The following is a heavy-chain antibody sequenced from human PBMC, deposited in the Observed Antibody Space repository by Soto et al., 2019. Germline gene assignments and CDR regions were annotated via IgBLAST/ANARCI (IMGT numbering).Heavy chain of an antibody. J-gene: IGHJ6*02. V-gene: IGHV1-69*13. D-gene: IGHD6-6*01. CDR1: GGTFSSYA. Sequence: SVKVSCKASGGTFSSYAISGVRQAPGQGLEWMGGIIPIFGTANYAQKFQGRVTITADESTSTAYMELSSLRSEDTAVYYCARDRQLVATYYYYYGMDVWGQGTTVTVSS. CDR2: IIPIFGTA. CDR3: ARDRQLVATYYYYYGMDV.